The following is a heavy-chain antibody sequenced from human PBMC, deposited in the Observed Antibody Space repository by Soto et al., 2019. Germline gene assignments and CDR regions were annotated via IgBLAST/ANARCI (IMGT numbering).Heavy chain of an antibody. J-gene: IGHJ4*02. V-gene: IGHV1-69*06. Sequence: GGSLRLSCAASGFTFSSYAMSWVRQAPGQGLEWLGAIISIFGTPTYAQKFQGRVTITADKSTTSAYMELSSLRSEDTAVYYCASDIAGYCTTTTCYVGVGTAFDYWGQGTPVTVSS. CDR2: IISIFGTP. CDR1: GFTFSSYA. CDR3: ASDIAGYCTTTTCYVGVGTAFDY. D-gene: IGHD2-2*01.